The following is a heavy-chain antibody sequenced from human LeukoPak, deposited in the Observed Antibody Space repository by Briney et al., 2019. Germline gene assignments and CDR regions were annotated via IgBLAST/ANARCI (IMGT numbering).Heavy chain of an antibody. J-gene: IGHJ6*03. CDR1: GFTFSSYW. Sequence: GGSLRLSCAASGFTFSSYWMSWVRQAPGKGLEWVANIKQDGSEKYYVDSVKGRFTISRDNAKNSLYLQMNSLRAEDTAVYYCAREGTSGYYYYYMEVGGKGTTVTVS. CDR3: AREGTSGYYYYYMEV. D-gene: IGHD2-2*01. V-gene: IGHV3-7*01. CDR2: IKQDGSEK.